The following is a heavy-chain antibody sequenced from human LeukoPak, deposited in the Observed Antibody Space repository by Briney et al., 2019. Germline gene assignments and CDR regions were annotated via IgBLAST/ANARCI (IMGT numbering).Heavy chain of an antibody. D-gene: IGHD6-6*01. CDR2: IFWTDEK. CDR1: GFSLSTSAMG. CDR3: AHRHIADRTFDP. J-gene: IGHJ5*02. Sequence: SGPTLVNPTQSLTLTCTFSGFSLSTSAMGVSWIRQPPVKALEWLALIFWTDEKHYSPSLKSRPTITKDTSKNQVVLTMTNMDPVDTATYYCAHRHIADRTFDPWGQGILVTVSS. V-gene: IGHV2-5*01.